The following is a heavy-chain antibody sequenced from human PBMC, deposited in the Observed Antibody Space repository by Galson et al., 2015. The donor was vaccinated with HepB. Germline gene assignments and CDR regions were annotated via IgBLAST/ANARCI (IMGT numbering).Heavy chain of an antibody. CDR2: ISSSSSYI. J-gene: IGHJ5*02. CDR1: GFTFSSYS. D-gene: IGHD5-18*01. CDR3: ARPGGYSSQDYWFDP. V-gene: IGHV3-21*01. Sequence: SLRLSCAASGFTFSSYSMNWVRQAPGKGLEWVSSISSSSSYIYYADSVKGRFTISRDNAKNSLYLQMNSLRAEDTAVYYCARPGGYSSQDYWFDPWGQGTLVTVSS.